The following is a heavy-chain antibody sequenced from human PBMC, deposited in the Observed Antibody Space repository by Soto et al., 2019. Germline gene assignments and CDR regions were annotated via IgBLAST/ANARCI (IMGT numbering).Heavy chain of an antibody. Sequence: SETLSLTCAVSGGSISSGGYSWSWIRQPPGKGLEWIGYIYHSGSTYYNPSLKSRVTISVDASKNQFSLRLSSLTAADTAVYYCARSMHYSDGSNYSPFDYWGQGTQVTVS. D-gene: IGHD3-22*01. J-gene: IGHJ4*02. CDR2: IYHSGST. V-gene: IGHV4-30-2*01. CDR1: GGSISSGGYS. CDR3: ARSMHYSDGSNYSPFDY.